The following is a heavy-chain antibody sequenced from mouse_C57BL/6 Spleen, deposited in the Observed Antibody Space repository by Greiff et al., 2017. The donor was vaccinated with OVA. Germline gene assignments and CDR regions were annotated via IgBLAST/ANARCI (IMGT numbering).Heavy chain of an antibody. Sequence: QVQLQQPGAELVKPGASVKLSCKASGYTFTSYWMHWVKQRPGQGLEWIGMIHPNSGSTNYNEKFKSKATLTVDKSSSTAYMQLSSLTSEDSAVYYCARRGGNWYIDVWGTGTTVTVSS. CDR1: GYTFTSYW. CDR3: ARRGGNWYIDV. V-gene: IGHV1-64*01. CDR2: IHPNSGST. J-gene: IGHJ1*03.